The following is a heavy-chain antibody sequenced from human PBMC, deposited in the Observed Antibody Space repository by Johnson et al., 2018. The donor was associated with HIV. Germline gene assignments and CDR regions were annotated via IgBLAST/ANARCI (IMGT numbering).Heavy chain of an antibody. CDR1: GFTFRRYG. Sequence: VQLVESGGGVVRPGGSLRLSCAASGFTFRRYGMSWVRQAPGKGQEWVSTIGGSGVNTYYADSVKGRFTISRDNSKNTLYLQRNSLRAEDTALYYRATHQPEDYYYNKYAFDVWGQGTMVTVSS. V-gene: IGHV3-23*04. D-gene: IGHD3-22*01. CDR2: IGGSGVNT. CDR3: ATHQPEDYYYNKYAFDV. J-gene: IGHJ3*01.